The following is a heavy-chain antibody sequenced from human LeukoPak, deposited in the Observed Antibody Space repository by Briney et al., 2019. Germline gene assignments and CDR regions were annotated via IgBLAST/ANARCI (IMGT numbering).Heavy chain of an antibody. CDR3: ARELQGSGDFDY. Sequence: GASVKVSCKASGYTFTGYYMHWVRQSPGHGLEWMGWINPNSGGTNYAQNFQGRVTMTRDTSISTAYMEVYRLRSDDTAVYYCARELQGSGDFDYWGQGTLVTVSS. D-gene: IGHD6-19*01. CDR2: INPNSGGT. V-gene: IGHV1-2*02. CDR1: GYTFTGYY. J-gene: IGHJ4*02.